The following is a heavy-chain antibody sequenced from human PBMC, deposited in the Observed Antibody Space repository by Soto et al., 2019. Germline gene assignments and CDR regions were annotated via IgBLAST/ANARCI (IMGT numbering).Heavy chain of an antibody. CDR1: GFTFSNAW. CDR3: TTLNTYDFWSGYPEDYYYYGMDV. CDR2: IKSKTDGGTT. V-gene: IGHV3-15*01. J-gene: IGHJ6*02. Sequence: SLRLSCAASGFTFSNAWMSWVRQAPGKGLEWVGRIKSKTDGGTTDYAAPVKGRFTISRDDSKNTLYLQMNSLKTEDTAVYYCTTLNTYDFWSGYPEDYYYYGMDVWGQGTTVTVSS. D-gene: IGHD3-3*01.